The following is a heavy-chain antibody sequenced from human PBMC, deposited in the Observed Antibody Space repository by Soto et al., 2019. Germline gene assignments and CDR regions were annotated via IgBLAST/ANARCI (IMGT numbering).Heavy chain of an antibody. CDR3: AREKPYSSSWYHDY. J-gene: IGHJ4*02. V-gene: IGHV4-34*01. CDR1: GGSFSGYY. CDR2: INHSGST. Sequence: QVQLQQWGAGLLKPSETLSITCAVYGGSFSGYYWSWIRQPPEKGLEWIGEINHSGSTNYNPSLKSRVTISVDTSKNQFSLKLSSVTAADTAVYYCAREKPYSSSWYHDYWGQGTLVTVSS. D-gene: IGHD6-13*01.